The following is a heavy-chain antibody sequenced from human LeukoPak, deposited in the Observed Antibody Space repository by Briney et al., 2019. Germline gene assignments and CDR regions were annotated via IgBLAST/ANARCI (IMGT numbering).Heavy chain of an antibody. Sequence: GGSLRLSCAASGFIFNNYAMRWVRQAPGKGLEWVAVISYDGNTKNDADSVKGRFTISRDNSKNTVFLEMSSLRPEDTAVYFCGRFAAPWWYHRGMAVWGRGTTVTV. D-gene: IGHD2-15*01. CDR3: GRFAAPWWYHRGMAV. V-gene: IGHV3-30*04. CDR2: ISYDGNTK. CDR1: GFIFNNYA. J-gene: IGHJ6*02.